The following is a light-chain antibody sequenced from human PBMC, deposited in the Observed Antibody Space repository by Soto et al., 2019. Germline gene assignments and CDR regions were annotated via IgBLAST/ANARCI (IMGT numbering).Light chain of an antibody. CDR2: AAS. CDR1: QSVGSA. Sequence: EIEMTQSPATLSVSPGETATLSCRASQSVGSAVAWYQHKPGQAPRLLIVAASIRATGVPGRFSGSGSGTEFTLTISSLQSEDFAVYYCQQYKNWPPLTFGGGTTVEIK. V-gene: IGKV3-15*01. CDR3: QQYKNWPPLT. J-gene: IGKJ4*01.